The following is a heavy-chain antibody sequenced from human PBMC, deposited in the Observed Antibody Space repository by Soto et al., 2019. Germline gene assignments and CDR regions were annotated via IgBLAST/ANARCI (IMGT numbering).Heavy chain of an antibody. CDR1: GYTFTSYT. CDR2: INAGNGNT. CDR3: ARDINGDYGDY. J-gene: IGHJ4*02. D-gene: IGHD4-17*01. Sequence: ASVKVSCKSSGYTFTSYTMHWVRQAPGQRREWMGWINAGNGNTKYSQKFQGRVTITRDTSASAAYMELSSLRSEDTAVYYCARDINGDYGDYWGQGTLVTVSS. V-gene: IGHV1-3*01.